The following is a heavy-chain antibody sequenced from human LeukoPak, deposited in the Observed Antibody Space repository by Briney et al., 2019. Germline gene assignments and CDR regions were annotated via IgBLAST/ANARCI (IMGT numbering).Heavy chain of an antibody. CDR2: IIPILGIA. CDR1: GYTFTSYT. Sequence: SVKVSCKASGYTFTSYTISWVRQAPGQGLEWMGRIIPILGIANYAQKFQGRVTITADKSTSTAYMELSSLRSEDTAVYYCARLYSGSYQGHAFDIWGQGTMVTVSS. J-gene: IGHJ3*02. CDR3: ARLYSGSYQGHAFDI. V-gene: IGHV1-69*02. D-gene: IGHD1-26*01.